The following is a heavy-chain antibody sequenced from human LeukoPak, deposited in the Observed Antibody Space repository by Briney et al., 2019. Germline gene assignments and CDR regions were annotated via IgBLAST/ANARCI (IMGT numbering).Heavy chain of an antibody. J-gene: IGHJ4*02. V-gene: IGHV3-11*03. CDR1: GFSFSDHY. CDR3: ARLRGYSYGLDY. CDR2: TSSSRSFT. Sequence: GGSLRLSCAASGFSFSDHYMSWIRQAPGKGLEWVSYTSSSRSFTNYADSVKGRFTISRDTAKNSLYLQMNSLRAEDTAVYYCARLRGYSYGLDYWGQGILVTVSS. D-gene: IGHD5-18*01.